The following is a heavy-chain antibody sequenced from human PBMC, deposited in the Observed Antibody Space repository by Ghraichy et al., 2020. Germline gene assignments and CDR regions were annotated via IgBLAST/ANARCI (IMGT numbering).Heavy chain of an antibody. CDR3: AREPLGDQLLPSTGYFDY. CDR2: IIPIFGTA. Sequence: SVKVSCKASGGTFSSYAISWVRQAPGQGLEWMGGIIPIFGTANYAQKFQGRVTITADESTSTAYMELSSLRSEDTAVYYCAREPLGDQLLPSTGYFDYWGQGTLVTVSS. V-gene: IGHV1-69*13. CDR1: GGTFSSYA. D-gene: IGHD2-2*01. J-gene: IGHJ4*02.